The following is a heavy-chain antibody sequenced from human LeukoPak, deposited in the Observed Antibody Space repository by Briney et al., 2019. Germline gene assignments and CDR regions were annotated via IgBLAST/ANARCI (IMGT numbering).Heavy chain of an antibody. J-gene: IGHJ4*02. CDR1: GFTFDDYA. CDR2: ISWNSGSI. V-gene: IGHV3-9*01. Sequence: GGSLRLSCAASGFTFDDYAMHWVRQAPGKGLEWVSGISWNSGSIGYADSVKGRFPISRDNAKNSLYLQMNSLRAEDTAVYYCARAKRPDYWGQGTLVTVSS. CDR3: ARAKRPDY.